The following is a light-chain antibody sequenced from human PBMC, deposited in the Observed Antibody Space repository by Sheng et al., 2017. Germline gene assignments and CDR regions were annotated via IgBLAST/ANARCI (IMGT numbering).Light chain of an antibody. Sequence: DIQMTQSPPSLSASVGDRVTILCRASQNIRNYLNWYQQKPGTAPKLLIYDASTLETGVPSRFSGRGSGTDFTLTIDNLQPEDFATYYCQQYAVFPPYTFGQGTNLEMK. CDR3: QQYAVFPPYT. J-gene: IGKJ2*01. CDR2: DAS. CDR1: QNIRNY. V-gene: IGKV1-33*01.